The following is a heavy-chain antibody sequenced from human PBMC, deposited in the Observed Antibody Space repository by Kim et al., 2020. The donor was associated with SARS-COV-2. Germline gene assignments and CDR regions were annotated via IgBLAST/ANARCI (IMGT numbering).Heavy chain of an antibody. CDR3: ARGDDYDILRGGMDV. CDR1: GYIFTGYY. D-gene: IGHD3-9*01. CDR2: INPNSSGT. V-gene: IGHV1-2*02. Sequence: ASVKVSCRAFGYIFTGYYMHWVRQAPGQGLEWMGWINPNSSGTNYAQKFQDRVTMTRDTSISTAYMELSRLRSDDTAVYFCARGDDYDILRGGMDVWGQGTTVTVSS. J-gene: IGHJ6*02.